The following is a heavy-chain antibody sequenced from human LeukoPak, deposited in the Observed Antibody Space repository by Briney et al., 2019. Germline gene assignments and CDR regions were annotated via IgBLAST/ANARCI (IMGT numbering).Heavy chain of an antibody. CDR1: GYTFTSYG. Sequence: ASVKVSCKASGYTFTSYGISWVRQAPGQGLEWMGWIGAYNGNTNYAQKLQGRVTMTTDTSTSTAYMELRSLRSDDTAVYYCARGKRGDILTGYYRWFDPWGQGTLVTVSS. J-gene: IGHJ5*02. V-gene: IGHV1-18*01. CDR2: IGAYNGNT. D-gene: IGHD3-9*01. CDR3: ARGKRGDILTGYYRWFDP.